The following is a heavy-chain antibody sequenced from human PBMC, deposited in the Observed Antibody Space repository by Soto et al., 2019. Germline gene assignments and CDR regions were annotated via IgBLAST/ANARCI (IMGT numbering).Heavy chain of an antibody. J-gene: IGHJ4*02. CDR2: IYYSGST. V-gene: IGHV4-61*08. CDR3: ARQAREGYNSAGY. CDR1: GGSISSGGDY. Sequence: XXTLSLPFTVSGGSISSGGDYWSSIRQPTGKGLEWIGDIYYSGSTSYNPSLKSRVTISVDTSKNQFSLKLSSVTAADTAVYYCARQAREGYNSAGYWGQGTLVTVSS. D-gene: IGHD5-12*01.